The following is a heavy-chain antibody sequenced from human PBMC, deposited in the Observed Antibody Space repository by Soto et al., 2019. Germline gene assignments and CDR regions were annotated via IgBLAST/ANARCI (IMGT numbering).Heavy chain of an antibody. CDR2: IYYSGST. D-gene: IGHD1-1*01. V-gene: IGHV4-39*01. CDR1: GGSISSSSYY. CDR3: ARPVTNWNHGVLGSYYYYYMDV. Sequence: SETLSLTCTVSGGSISSSSYYWGWIRQPPGKGLEWIGSIYYSGSTYYNPPLKSRVTISVDTSKNQFSLKLSSVTAADTAVYYCARPVTNWNHGVLGSYYYYYMDVWGKGTTVTVSS. J-gene: IGHJ6*03.